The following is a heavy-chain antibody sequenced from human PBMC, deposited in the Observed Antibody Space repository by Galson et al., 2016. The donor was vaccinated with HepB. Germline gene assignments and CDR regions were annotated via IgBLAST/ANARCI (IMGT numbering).Heavy chain of an antibody. CDR2: IIPIFGTA. J-gene: IGHJ4*02. CDR1: GGTLSRYA. CDR3: ARDHNYGDYSYFDY. D-gene: IGHD4-17*01. V-gene: IGHV1-69*13. Sequence: SVKVSCKASGGTLSRYAISWVRQAPGQGLEWMGGIIPIFGTANYAQKFQGRVTITADESTSTAYMDLYSLRSEDTAVYYCARDHNYGDYSYFDYWGQGTLVTVSS.